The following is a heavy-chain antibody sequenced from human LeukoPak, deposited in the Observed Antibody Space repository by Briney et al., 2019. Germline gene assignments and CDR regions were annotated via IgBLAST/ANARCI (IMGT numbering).Heavy chain of an antibody. V-gene: IGHV3-23*01. Sequence: GGSLRLSCAASGFTFSRYSMSWVRQAPGKGLDWVSAIGGSDGTTYYADSVMGRFTISRDNSKTTLYLQVNSLRAEDTAVYYCAKGSSGWPYYFDYWGQGILVTVSS. CDR1: GFTFSRYS. CDR3: AKGSSGWPYYFDY. J-gene: IGHJ4*02. D-gene: IGHD6-19*01. CDR2: IGGSDGTT.